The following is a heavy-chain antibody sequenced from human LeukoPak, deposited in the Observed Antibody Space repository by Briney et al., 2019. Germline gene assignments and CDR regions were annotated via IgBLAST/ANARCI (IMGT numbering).Heavy chain of an antibody. Sequence: GGSLRLSCAASGFTFSSYWMSWVRQAPGKGLEWVANIKQDGSDKYYVDSVKGRFSISRDNAKNSLYLQMNSLRAEDTAVYYCAREPYYYDSSGHDYWGQGTLVTVSS. V-gene: IGHV3-7*01. CDR2: IKQDGSDK. CDR3: AREPYYYDSSGHDY. D-gene: IGHD3-22*01. CDR1: GFTFSSYW. J-gene: IGHJ4*02.